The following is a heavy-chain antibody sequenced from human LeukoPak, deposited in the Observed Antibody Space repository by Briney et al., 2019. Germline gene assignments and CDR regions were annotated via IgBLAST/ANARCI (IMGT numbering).Heavy chain of an antibody. J-gene: IGHJ5*02. CDR3: ARDFIVVVPAGFDP. V-gene: IGHV1-2*02. CDR1: GYTFTGYY. Sequence: GASVNVSCKAPGYTFTGYYMHWVRQAPGQGLEWMGWINPNSGGTNYAQKFQGRVTMTRDTSISTAYMELSRLRSDDTAVYYCARDFIVVVPAGFDPWGQGTLVTVSS. CDR2: INPNSGGT. D-gene: IGHD2-2*01.